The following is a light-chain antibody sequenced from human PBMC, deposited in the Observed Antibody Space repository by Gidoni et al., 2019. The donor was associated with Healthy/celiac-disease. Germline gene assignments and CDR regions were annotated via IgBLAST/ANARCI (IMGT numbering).Light chain of an antibody. V-gene: IGKV3-11*01. CDR2: DAS. J-gene: IGKJ3*01. CDR3: QQRSNWPPFT. Sequence: EIVLTQSPATLSLSPGERATLSCRASQSVSSYLACYQQKPGQAPRLLIYDASNRATGIPARFSGSGSGTDCTLTISSLEPEDFAVYYCQQRSNWPPFTFGPGTKVDIK. CDR1: QSVSSY.